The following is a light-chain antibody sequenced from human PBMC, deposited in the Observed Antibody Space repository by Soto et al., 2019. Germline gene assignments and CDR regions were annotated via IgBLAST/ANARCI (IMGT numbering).Light chain of an antibody. J-gene: IGLJ1*01. CDR3: QSYDISLHNYV. CDR2: GDN. V-gene: IGLV1-40*01. CDR1: TSNIGAPYD. Sequence: QSVLTQPPSVSGAPGQRVSISCAGSTSNIGAPYDVHWYQHLPGTAPKLLIYGDNNRPSGVPDRFSGSKSGTSASLAITRLQAEDEDDYYCQSYDISLHNYVFGTGTKVTVL.